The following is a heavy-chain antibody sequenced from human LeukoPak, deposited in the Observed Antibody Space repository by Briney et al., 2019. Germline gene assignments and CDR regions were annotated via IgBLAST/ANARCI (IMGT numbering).Heavy chain of an antibody. J-gene: IGHJ6*02. CDR3: AREDPQTTVPEGMDV. CDR1: GGSISNYY. V-gene: IGHV4-59*01. CDR2: IYYGGTT. Sequence: SETLSLTCTVSGGSISNYYWSWIRQPPGKGLEWIGYIYYGGTTNYNPSLKSRVTMSVDTSKNQFSLKLSSVTAADTAVYYCAREDPQTTVPEGMDVWGQGTTVTVSS. D-gene: IGHD4-17*01.